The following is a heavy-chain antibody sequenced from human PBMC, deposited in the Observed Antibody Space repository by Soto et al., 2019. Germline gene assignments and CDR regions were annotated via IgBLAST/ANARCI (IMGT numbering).Heavy chain of an antibody. Sequence: SVKVSCKASGGTFSSYAISWVRQAPGQGLEWMGGIIPIFGTANYAQKFQGRVTITADESTGTAYMELSSLRSEDTAVYYCAGSPPLRYFDWGSPNWFDPWGQGTLVTVSS. V-gene: IGHV1-69*13. CDR1: GGTFSSYA. D-gene: IGHD3-9*01. CDR2: IIPIFGTA. CDR3: AGSPPLRYFDWGSPNWFDP. J-gene: IGHJ5*02.